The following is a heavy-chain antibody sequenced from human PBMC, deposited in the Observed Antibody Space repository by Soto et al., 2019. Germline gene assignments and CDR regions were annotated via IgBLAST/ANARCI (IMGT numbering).Heavy chain of an antibody. J-gene: IGHJ6*02. CDR1: GGSMTSGGYY. Sequence: QVQLQESGPGLVRPSQILSLNCTVSGGSMTSGGYYWNWIRHPPGMGLEWIGFIHNSGSLYYNPSLRSRLLISLDTSKNQFSLRLSSVTVADSAFYYCARRGDTLPSFYFGMDVWRQGTKVTVSS. CDR3: ARRGDTLPSFYFGMDV. D-gene: IGHD2-21*02. CDR2: IHNSGSL. V-gene: IGHV4-31*03.